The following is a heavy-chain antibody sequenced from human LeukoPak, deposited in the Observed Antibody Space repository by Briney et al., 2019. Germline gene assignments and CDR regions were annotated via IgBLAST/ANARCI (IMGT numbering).Heavy chain of an antibody. V-gene: IGHV4-4*02. CDR2: ISLTGET. J-gene: IGHJ4*02. Sequence: SETRSLTCGVSGGSISSTNWWGWVRQPPGQGLELIGEISLTGETNYHPSLNGRVTMSLDEPRYQLSLDLTSVTAAYTAIYYCSRESGAFCPFGYWGQGTMVIVPP. CDR3: SRESGAFCPFGY. D-gene: IGHD1-26*01. CDR1: GGSISSTNW.